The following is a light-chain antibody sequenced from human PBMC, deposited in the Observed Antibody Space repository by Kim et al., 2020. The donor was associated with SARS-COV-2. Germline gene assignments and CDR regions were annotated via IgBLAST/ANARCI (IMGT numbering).Light chain of an antibody. CDR3: QSYDSSTWV. CDR2: EDN. Sequence: NFMLTQPHSVSESPGKTVTISCTGSSGSIASNYVQWYQQRPGSAPTTVIYEDNQRPSGVPDRFSGSMDSSSNSASLTISGLKTEDEADYYCQSYDSSTWVFGGGTQLTVL. J-gene: IGLJ3*02. CDR1: SGSIASNY. V-gene: IGLV6-57*02.